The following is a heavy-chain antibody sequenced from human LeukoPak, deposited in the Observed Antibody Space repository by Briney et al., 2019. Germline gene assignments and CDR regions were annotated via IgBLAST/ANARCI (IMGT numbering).Heavy chain of an antibody. Sequence: PGRSLRLSCAASGFTFSSYGMHWVRQAPGKGLEWVAVISYDGSNKYYADSVKGRFTISRDNSKNTLYLQMNSLRAEDTAVYYCAKGSPRGAFDIWGQGTMVTVSS. CDR3: AKGSPRGAFDI. CDR1: GFTFSSYG. J-gene: IGHJ3*02. D-gene: IGHD3-10*01. CDR2: ISYDGSNK. V-gene: IGHV3-30*18.